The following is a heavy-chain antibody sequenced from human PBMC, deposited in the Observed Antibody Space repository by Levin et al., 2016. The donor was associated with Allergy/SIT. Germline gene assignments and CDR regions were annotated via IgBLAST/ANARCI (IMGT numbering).Heavy chain of an antibody. CDR1: GLTFSTFA. J-gene: IGHJ4*02. CDR2: ISGSGGTT. CDR3: AKSPFYDVWSGQYYFDY. Sequence: GESLKISCAASGLTFSTFAMTWVRQAPGKGLEWVSGISGSGGTTYYADSVLGRFTISRDNSRDTLFLQMNSLRAEDTAVYYCAKSPFYDVWSGQYYFDYWGQGTLVTVSS. V-gene: IGHV3-23*01. D-gene: IGHD3-3*01.